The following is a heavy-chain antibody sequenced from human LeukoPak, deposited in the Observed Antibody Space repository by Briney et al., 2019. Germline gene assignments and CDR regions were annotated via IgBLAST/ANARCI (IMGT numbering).Heavy chain of an antibody. J-gene: IGHJ4*02. CDR1: GYSFINSG. Sequence: ASVKVSCKASGYSFINSGISLVRQAPGRGLEWMGWISTYNANTKYAQNLQGRVTMTTDTSTSTAYMELRGLRSDDTAVYYCARDHNWNPLVYWGQGTLVTVSS. CDR2: ISTYNANT. D-gene: IGHD1-20*01. CDR3: ARDHNWNPLVY. V-gene: IGHV1-18*01.